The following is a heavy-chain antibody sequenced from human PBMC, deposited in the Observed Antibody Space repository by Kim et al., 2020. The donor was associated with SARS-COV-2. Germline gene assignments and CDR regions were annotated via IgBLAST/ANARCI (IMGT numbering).Heavy chain of an antibody. V-gene: IGHV3-23*01. CDR1: GFTFSSYA. D-gene: IGHD6-19*01. CDR3: AKDEGYSSGWYMDYYYYMDV. Sequence: GGSLRLSCAASGFTFSSYAMSWVRQAPGKGLEWVSAISGSGGSTYYADSVKGRFTISRDNSKNTLYLQMNSLRAEDTAVYYCAKDEGYSSGWYMDYYYYMDVWGKGTTVTVSS. CDR2: ISGSGGST. J-gene: IGHJ6*03.